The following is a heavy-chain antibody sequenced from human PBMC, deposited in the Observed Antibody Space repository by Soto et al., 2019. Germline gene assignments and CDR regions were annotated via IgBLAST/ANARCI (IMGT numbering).Heavy chain of an antibody. CDR3: TGAAGEGWFDP. J-gene: IGHJ5*02. D-gene: IGHD2-21*01. Sequence: QVQLVESGGGVVQPGTSLRLSCAASGFTISTYGMHWVRQAPGKGLEWVAVIWFDGRNQYYADSVKGRFTISRDTSKNTLYLQMNSLRVEDTAVYYCTGAAGEGWFDPWGQGTGVTVSS. V-gene: IGHV3-33*01. CDR1: GFTISTYG. CDR2: IWFDGRNQ.